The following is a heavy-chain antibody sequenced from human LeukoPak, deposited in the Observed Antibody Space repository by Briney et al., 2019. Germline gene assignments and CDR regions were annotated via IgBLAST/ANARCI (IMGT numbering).Heavy chain of an antibody. CDR3: ARETGRGNWFDP. Sequence: GGSLRLSCAASGFTFSSYGMHWVRQAPGKGLEWVAVIWYDGSNKYYADSVKGRFTISRDNSKNTLYLQMNSLRAEDTAVYYCARETGRGNWFDPWGQGTLVTVS. J-gene: IGHJ5*02. V-gene: IGHV3-33*01. CDR2: IWYDGSNK. CDR1: GFTFSSYG.